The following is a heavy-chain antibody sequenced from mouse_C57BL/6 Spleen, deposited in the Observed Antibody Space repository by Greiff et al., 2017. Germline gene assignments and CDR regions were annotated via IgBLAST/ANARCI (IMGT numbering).Heavy chain of an antibody. Sequence: EVQLVESGGGLVQPGGSLKLSCAASGFTFSDYYMYWVRQTPEKRLEWVAYISNGGGSTYYPDTVKGRFTISRDNAKNTLYLQMSRLKSEDTAMYYCARRENYGLYFDYWGQGTTLTVSS. J-gene: IGHJ2*01. CDR1: GFTFSDYY. CDR2: ISNGGGST. CDR3: ARRENYGLYFDY. V-gene: IGHV5-12*01. D-gene: IGHD1-1*02.